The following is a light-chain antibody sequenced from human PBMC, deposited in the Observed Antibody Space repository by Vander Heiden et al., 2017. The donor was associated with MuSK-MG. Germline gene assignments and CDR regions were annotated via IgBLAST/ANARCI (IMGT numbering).Light chain of an antibody. V-gene: IGKV3-11*01. CDR3: QQRSNWPPLT. CDR2: DAS. Sequence: EIVLTQSPATLPLPPVESATLSCRASQSVSSYLAWYQQKPGQAPRLLIYDASNRATGIPARFSGSGSGTDFTLTISSLEPEDFAVYYCQQRSNWPPLTFGGGTKVEIK. J-gene: IGKJ4*01. CDR1: QSVSSY.